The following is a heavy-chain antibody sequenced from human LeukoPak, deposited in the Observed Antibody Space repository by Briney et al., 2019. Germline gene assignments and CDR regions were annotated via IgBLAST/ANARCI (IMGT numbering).Heavy chain of an antibody. D-gene: IGHD3-10*01. CDR1: GGTFSSYA. CDR3: ARIRAAGAYYYYYGMDV. J-gene: IGHJ6*02. V-gene: IGHV1-69*04. Sequence: EASVKVSCKASGGTFSSYAISWVRQAPGQGLEWMGRIIPILGIANYAQKFQGRVTITADKSTSTAYMELSSLRSEDTAVYYCARIRAAGAYYYYYGMDVWGQGTTVTVSS. CDR2: IIPILGIA.